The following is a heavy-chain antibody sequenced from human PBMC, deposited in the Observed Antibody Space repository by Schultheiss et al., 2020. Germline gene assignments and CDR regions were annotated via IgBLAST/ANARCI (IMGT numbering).Heavy chain of an antibody. J-gene: IGHJ4*02. V-gene: IGHV3-23*01. D-gene: IGHD5-24*01. CDR1: GFTFTIYA. CDR2: ISTNGDDT. CDR3: ARARDGYNLNY. Sequence: GESLRLSCAASGFTFTIYAMSWVRQAPGKRLEWVSAISTNGDDTYYADSVKGRFTISRDNSRRRLYLQMNSLRGEDTAVYYCARARDGYNLNYWGQGTLVTVSS.